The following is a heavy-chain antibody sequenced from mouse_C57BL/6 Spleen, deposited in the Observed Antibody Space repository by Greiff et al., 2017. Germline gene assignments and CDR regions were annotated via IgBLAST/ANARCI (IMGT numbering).Heavy chain of an antibody. Sequence: QVQLKQSGAELVKPGASVKISCKASGYAFSSYWMNWVKQRPGKGLAWIGQIYPGDGDTNYNGKFKGKATLTADKSSSTAYMQLSSLTSEDSAVYFCARDYGSSFYAMDYWGQGTSVTVSS. CDR3: ARDYGSSFYAMDY. V-gene: IGHV1-80*01. CDR2: IYPGDGDT. CDR1: GYAFSSYW. J-gene: IGHJ4*01. D-gene: IGHD1-1*01.